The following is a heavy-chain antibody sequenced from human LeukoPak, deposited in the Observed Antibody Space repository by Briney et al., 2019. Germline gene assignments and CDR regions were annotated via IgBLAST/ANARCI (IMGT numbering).Heavy chain of an antibody. CDR3: ARNFYETTGFYYDAFDI. CDR2: INGDESST. CDR1: AFTFNTYW. D-gene: IGHD3-22*01. V-gene: IGHV3-74*01. J-gene: IGHJ3*02. Sequence: GGSLRLSCAASAFTFNTYWMHWVRQVPGRGLEWVSRINGDESSTNYAESVKGRFTISRDNSRNSLYLQMNSLRVEDTAVYYCARNFYETTGFYYDAFDIWGQGTAVTVSS.